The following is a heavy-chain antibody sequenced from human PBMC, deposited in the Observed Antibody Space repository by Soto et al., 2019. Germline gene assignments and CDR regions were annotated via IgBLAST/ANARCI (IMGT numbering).Heavy chain of an antibody. CDR3: ARDISSAGNYYYGMDV. Sequence: ASVKVSCKASGYTFTSHGLNWVRQAPGQGLEWMGWISASTGYTNYAQRLQGRVTMTTDTSTGTAYMELRSLRSDDTAVYYCARDISSAGNYYYGMDVWGQGTTVTVSS. V-gene: IGHV1-18*01. J-gene: IGHJ6*02. D-gene: IGHD6-6*01. CDR2: ISASTGYT. CDR1: GYTFTSHG.